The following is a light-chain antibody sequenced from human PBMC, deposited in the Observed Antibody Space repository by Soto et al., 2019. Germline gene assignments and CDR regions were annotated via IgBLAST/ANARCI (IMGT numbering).Light chain of an antibody. Sequence: QSVLTQPPSASGTPGQRVTISCSGSSSNIGRNYVYWYQQLPGTAPKLLVYRNNQRPSGVPDRFSGSKSGTSASLAISGLRSEDEADYYCAAWGDSLSGRVFGGGTKLTVL. V-gene: IGLV1-47*01. CDR2: RNN. CDR3: AAWGDSLSGRV. CDR1: SSNIGRNY. J-gene: IGLJ3*02.